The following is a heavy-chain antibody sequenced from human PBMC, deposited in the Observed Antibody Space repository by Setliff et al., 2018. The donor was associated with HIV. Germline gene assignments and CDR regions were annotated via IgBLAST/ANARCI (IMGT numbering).Heavy chain of an antibody. CDR1: GYYFNIDY. Sequence: ASVKVSCKTFGYYFNIDYLHWVRQAPGQGLEWMGIISPFDDTTSYAQKFQGRVTMTRDTSTSTVYMELSSLRSEDTAVYYCARNPRIAVAGTDYYYYMDVWGKGTTVTVSS. CDR3: ARNPRIAVAGTDYYYYMDV. D-gene: IGHD6-19*01. J-gene: IGHJ6*03. CDR2: ISPFDDTT. V-gene: IGHV1-46*02.